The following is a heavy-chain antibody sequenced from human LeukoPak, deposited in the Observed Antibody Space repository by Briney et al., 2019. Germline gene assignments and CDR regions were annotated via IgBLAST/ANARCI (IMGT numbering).Heavy chain of an antibody. Sequence: GGSLRLSCAASGFTFSSYAMSWVRQAPGKGLEWVSAISGSGGSTYYADSVKGRFTISRDNSKNTLYLQMNSLRAEDTAVYYCAKSHTMVRGVIITFNPYDYWGQGTLVAVSS. CDR2: ISGSGGST. CDR1: GFTFSSYA. CDR3: AKSHTMVRGVIITFNPYDY. J-gene: IGHJ4*02. D-gene: IGHD3-10*01. V-gene: IGHV3-23*01.